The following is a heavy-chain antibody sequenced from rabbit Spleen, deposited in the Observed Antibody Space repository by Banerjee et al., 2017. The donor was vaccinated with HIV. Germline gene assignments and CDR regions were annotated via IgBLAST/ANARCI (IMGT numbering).Heavy chain of an antibody. Sequence: QSLVESGGGLVKPGGTLTLTCTVSGFSFSSNWICWVRQAPGKGLEWIACIDTNDGDTDYANWPKGRFTISKTSSTTVTLQMTSLTAADTATYFCARNYVNAFDPWGQGTLVTVS. CDR1: GFSFSSNW. CDR3: ARNYVNAFDP. J-gene: IGHJ2*01. V-gene: IGHV1S40*01. D-gene: IGHD1-1*01. CDR2: IDTNDGDT.